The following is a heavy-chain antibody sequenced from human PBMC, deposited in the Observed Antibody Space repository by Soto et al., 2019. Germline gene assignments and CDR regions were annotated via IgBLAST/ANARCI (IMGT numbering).Heavy chain of an antibody. CDR3: ARSTHSSADY. D-gene: IGHD3-22*01. CDR1: GFTFSPYW. J-gene: IGHJ4*02. V-gene: IGHV3-7*05. Sequence: EVQLVESGGTLVQPGGSLRLSCEASGFTFSPYWMSWVRQAPGKGLEWVAHIKPDGSEQFYADSVRGRFIVSRESAKNSMYLQMNSLRAEDTAVYYCARSTHSSADYWGQGTLGAVSS. CDR2: IKPDGSEQ.